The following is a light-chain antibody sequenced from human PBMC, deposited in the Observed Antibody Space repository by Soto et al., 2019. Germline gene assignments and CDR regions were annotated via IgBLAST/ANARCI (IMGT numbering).Light chain of an antibody. Sequence: QSVLTQPPSASGTPGQRVTISCSGSSDNIGSNTVNSYQQLPGKAPKLLIYNNNQRPSAVPYRFSGSKSGASASLAISGLQSEEEDDYYCAAWDDSLSGRVFGAGTKVTVL. CDR1: SDNIGSNT. V-gene: IGLV1-44*01. J-gene: IGLJ3*02. CDR2: NNN. CDR3: AAWDDSLSGRV.